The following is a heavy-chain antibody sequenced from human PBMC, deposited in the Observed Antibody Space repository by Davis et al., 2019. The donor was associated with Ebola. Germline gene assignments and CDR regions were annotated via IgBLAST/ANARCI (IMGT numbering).Heavy chain of an antibody. V-gene: IGHV1-46*01. J-gene: IGHJ6*02. CDR1: GYTFTSYY. Sequence: ASVKVSCKASGYTFTSYYMHWVRQAPGQGLEWMGIINPSGGSTSYAQKFQGWVTMTRDTSISTAYMELSRLRSDDTAVYYCARDRPSAVADYYYGMDVWGQGTTVTVSS. CDR2: INPSGGST. D-gene: IGHD6-19*01. CDR3: ARDRPSAVADYYYGMDV.